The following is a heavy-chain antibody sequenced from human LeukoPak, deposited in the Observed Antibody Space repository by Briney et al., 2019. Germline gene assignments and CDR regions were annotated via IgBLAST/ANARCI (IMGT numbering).Heavy chain of an antibody. D-gene: IGHD3-3*01. Sequence: ASVKVSCKASGYSGTTYYINWVRQAPGQRLEWMGIINPTGVVTAYAQKFQARITRTRDTATSPVNLSLSSLRSEDTTVYYCARSSPPAYYDFWNGYLVYWGQGTMVTVSS. CDR1: GYSGTTYY. CDR2: INPTGVVT. V-gene: IGHV1-46*01. J-gene: IGHJ4*02. CDR3: ARSSPPAYYDFWNGYLVY.